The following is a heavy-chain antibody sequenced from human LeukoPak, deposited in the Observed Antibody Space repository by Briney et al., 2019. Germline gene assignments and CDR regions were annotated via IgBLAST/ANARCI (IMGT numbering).Heavy chain of an antibody. CDR3: ARDDGSGSYDFVY. J-gene: IGHJ4*02. Sequence: GGSLRLSCAASGFTVSSNYMSWVRQAPGKGLEWVSVIYSGGSTYYADSVKGRFTISRDNAKNTLYLQMNSLRAEDTAVYYCARDDGSGSYDFVYWGQGTLVTVSS. CDR2: IYSGGST. CDR1: GFTVSSNY. V-gene: IGHV3-66*01. D-gene: IGHD3-10*01.